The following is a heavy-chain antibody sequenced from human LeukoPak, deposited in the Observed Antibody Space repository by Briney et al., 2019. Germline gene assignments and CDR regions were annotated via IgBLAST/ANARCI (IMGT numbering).Heavy chain of an antibody. CDR3: ARQGHIVGGGWFDP. J-gene: IGHJ5*02. V-gene: IGHV5-51*01. D-gene: IGHD2-15*01. CDR1: GYSFSSYW. CDR2: IYPGDSDT. Sequence: GESLKISCQGSGYSFSSYWIGWVRQMPGKAPEWMGVIYPGDSDTRYRPPFQGQVTMSADKSTNTAYLQWRSLRASDSAMYYCARQGHIVGGGWFDPWGQGTLATVSS.